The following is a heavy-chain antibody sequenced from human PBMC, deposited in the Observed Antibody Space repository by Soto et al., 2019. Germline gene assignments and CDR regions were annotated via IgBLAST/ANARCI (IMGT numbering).Heavy chain of an antibody. V-gene: IGHV3-21*01. D-gene: IGHD3-3*01. CDR3: ARAQGYDFWSGPAGFDY. CDR1: GFTFSSYS. J-gene: IGHJ4*02. Sequence: GGSLRLSCAASGFTFSSYSMNWVRQAPGKGLEWVSSISSSSSYIYYADSVKGRFTISRDNAKNSLYLQMNSLRAEDTAVYYCARAQGYDFWSGPAGFDYWGQGTLVTVSS. CDR2: ISSSSSYI.